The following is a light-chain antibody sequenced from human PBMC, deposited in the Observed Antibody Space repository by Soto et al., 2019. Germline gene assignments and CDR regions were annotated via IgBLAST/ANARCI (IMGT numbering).Light chain of an antibody. J-gene: IGLJ1*01. Sequence: QPASVSGSPGQSITISCTGTSSDVGGYNYVSWYQQHPGKAPKLIIYDVTNRPSGVSNRFSGSKSGNTASLTISGLQAEDEADYYCSSYTSISTYVFGTGTKLTVL. CDR3: SSYTSISTYV. CDR2: DVT. CDR1: SSDVGGYNY. V-gene: IGLV2-14*01.